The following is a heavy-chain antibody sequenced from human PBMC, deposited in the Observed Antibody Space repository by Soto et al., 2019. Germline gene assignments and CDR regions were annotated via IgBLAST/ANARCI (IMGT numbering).Heavy chain of an antibody. V-gene: IGHV3-21*01. CDR3: ARDPTITVATFDY. J-gene: IGHJ4*02. D-gene: IGHD4-17*01. Sequence: EVQLVESGGGLVKPGGSLRLSCAASGFTFSSYSMNWVRQAPGKGLEWVSSISSSSSYIYYADSVKGRFTISRDNAKNSLYLQMNSLRAEDTAVYYCARDPTITVATFDYWGLGTLVTVSS. CDR2: ISSSSSYI. CDR1: GFTFSSYS.